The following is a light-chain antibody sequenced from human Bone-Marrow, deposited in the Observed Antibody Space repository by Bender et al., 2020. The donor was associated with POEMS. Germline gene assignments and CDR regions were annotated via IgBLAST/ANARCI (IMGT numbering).Light chain of an antibody. V-gene: IGLV2-14*01. CDR1: NSDIIDLF. CDR3: SSYTSISTPWV. Sequence: SVLTQPASVSGSPGQSITISCTGANSDIIDLFVYWYQQHPGKAPKLMVYGVSDRPSGVSNRFSGSKSGNTASLTISGLQAEDEADYYCSSYTSISTPWVFGGGTKLTVL. CDR2: GVS. J-gene: IGLJ3*02.